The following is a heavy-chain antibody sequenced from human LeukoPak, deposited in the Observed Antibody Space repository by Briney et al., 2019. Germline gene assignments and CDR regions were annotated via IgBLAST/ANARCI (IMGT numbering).Heavy chain of an antibody. CDR2: ISFSGGST. CDR1: GFTFSSYA. D-gene: IGHD2-21*02. V-gene: IGHV3-23*01. CDR3: ALGWCGNDCYSPPFDH. J-gene: IGHJ4*02. Sequence: SGASLRLSCAASGFTFSSYAMTWVRQAPGKGLKWVSTISFSGGSTFYADSVKGRFTISRDNSKNALFLQMTSLRAEDTAVYYCALGWCGNDCYSPPFDHWGQGTLVTVSS.